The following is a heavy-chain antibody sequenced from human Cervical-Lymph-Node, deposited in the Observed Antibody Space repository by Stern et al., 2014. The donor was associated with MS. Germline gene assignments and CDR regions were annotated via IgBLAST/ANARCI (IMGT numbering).Heavy chain of an antibody. J-gene: IGHJ4*02. D-gene: IGHD4-17*01. CDR1: GGTSRSYS. CDR3: ARERGLGGQRYDY. V-gene: IGHV1-69*09. CDR2: IVPMLGIA. Sequence: QVQLVQSGAEVKKPGSSVKVSCKASGGTSRSYSIIWVRQAPGQGLEWMGRIVPMLGIADYAQKFQGRVTITADRSTTTAYMELNSLISEDTAVYYCARERGLGGQRYDYWGQGTRVTVSS.